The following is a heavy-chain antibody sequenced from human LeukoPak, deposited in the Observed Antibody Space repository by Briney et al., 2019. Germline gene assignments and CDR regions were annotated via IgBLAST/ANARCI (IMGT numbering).Heavy chain of an antibody. CDR2: INPNSGGT. CDR1: GYTFTGYY. V-gene: IGHV1-2*02. Sequence: ASVKVSCKASGYTFTGYYMHWVRQAPGQGLEWMGWINPNSGGTNYAQKFQGKVTMTRDTSISTAYMELSRLRSDDTAVYYCARGVGGVRGLLLHYWGQGTLVTVSS. D-gene: IGHD3-10*01. CDR3: ARGVGGVRGLLLHY. J-gene: IGHJ4*02.